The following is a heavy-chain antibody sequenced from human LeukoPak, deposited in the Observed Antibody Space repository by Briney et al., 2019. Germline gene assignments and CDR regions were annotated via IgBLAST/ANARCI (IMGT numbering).Heavy chain of an antibody. CDR1: GYSISSGFY. D-gene: IGHD2-2*01. V-gene: IGHV4-38-2*02. CDR3: ARISFCSSTSCYAYYYYYYMDV. J-gene: IGHJ6*03. Sequence: SETLSLTCTVSGYSISSGFYWGWIRQSPGKGLEWIGSIYYSGNTYYNASLKSRVTISVDTSKNQFSLKLSSVTAADTAVYYCARISFCSSTSCYAYYYYYYMDVWGKGTTVTISS. CDR2: IYYSGNT.